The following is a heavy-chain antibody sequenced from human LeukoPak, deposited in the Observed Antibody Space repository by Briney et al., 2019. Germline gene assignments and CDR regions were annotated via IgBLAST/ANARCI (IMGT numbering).Heavy chain of an antibody. Sequence: SETQSLTCTVSGGSISSYPWSWIRQPPGKGLEWIGYIYYTGNTKYKPSLKSRFTISVDTSKNQFSLKLSSVTAADTAVYYCARGLRYFDWFPDYWGQGTLVTVSS. CDR3: ARGLRYFDWFPDY. D-gene: IGHD3-9*01. J-gene: IGHJ4*02. CDR1: GGSISSYP. V-gene: IGHV4-59*01. CDR2: IYYTGNT.